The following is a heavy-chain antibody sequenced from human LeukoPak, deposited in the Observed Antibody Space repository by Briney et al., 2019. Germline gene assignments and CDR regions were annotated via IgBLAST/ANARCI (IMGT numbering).Heavy chain of an antibody. CDR1: GVTLSNYA. Sequence: GGSLRLSCVASGVTLSNYAMSWARQAPGKGLKWVANIRQDGSDKYYADSVKGRFTISRDNAKNSLYLQMNSLRAEDTAIYYCATSTAAAGTDWGQGTLVTVSS. D-gene: IGHD6-13*01. V-gene: IGHV3-7*03. CDR2: IRQDGSDK. CDR3: ATSTAAAGTD. J-gene: IGHJ4*02.